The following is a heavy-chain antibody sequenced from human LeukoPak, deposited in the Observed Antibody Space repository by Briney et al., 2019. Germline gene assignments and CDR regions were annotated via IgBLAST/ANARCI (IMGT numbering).Heavy chain of an antibody. V-gene: IGHV3-48*02. D-gene: IGHD3-10*01. J-gene: IGHJ6*02. CDR1: GFTFSSYS. CDR3: ARDQRGRGSGSYYYGMDV. CDR2: ISSSSSSTI. Sequence: PGGSLRLSCAASGFTFSSYSMNWVRQAPGKGLEWVSYISSSSSSTIYYADSVKGRFTISRDNAKNSLYLQMNSLRDEDTAVYYCARDQRGRGSGSYYYGMDVWGQGTTVTVSS.